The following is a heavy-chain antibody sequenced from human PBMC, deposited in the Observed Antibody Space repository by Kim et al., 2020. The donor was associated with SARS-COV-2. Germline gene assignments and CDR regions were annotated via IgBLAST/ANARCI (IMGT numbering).Heavy chain of an antibody. CDR3: AKDYKVDRLLWFGEFSHYFDY. J-gene: IGHJ4*02. CDR1: GFTFSSYA. Sequence: GGSLRLSCAASGFTFSSYAMSWVRQAPGKGLEWVSAISGSGGSTYYADSVKGRFTISRDNSKNTLYLQMNSLRAEDTAVYYCAKDYKVDRLLWFGEFSHYFDYWGQGTLVTVSS. V-gene: IGHV3-23*01. CDR2: ISGSGGST. D-gene: IGHD3-10*01.